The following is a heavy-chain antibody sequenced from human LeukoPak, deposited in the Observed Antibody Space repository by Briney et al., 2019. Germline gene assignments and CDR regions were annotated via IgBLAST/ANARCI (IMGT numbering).Heavy chain of an antibody. V-gene: IGHV3-7*05. CDR2: IKQDGSEK. CDR1: GFTFSHYW. J-gene: IGHJ4*02. Sequence: GGSLRLSCAASGFTFSHYWMSWVRQAPGKGLEWVANIKQDGSEKYYVDSVKGRFTISRDNAKNSLYLQMNSLRAEDTAVYYCARERHIYDFWSGYPMVVWGQGTLVTVSS. CDR3: ARERHIYDFWSGYPMVV. D-gene: IGHD3-3*01.